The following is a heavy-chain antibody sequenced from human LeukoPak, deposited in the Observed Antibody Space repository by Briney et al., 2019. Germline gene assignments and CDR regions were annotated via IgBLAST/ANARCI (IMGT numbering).Heavy chain of an antibody. Sequence: GGSLRLSCEASGFTFGSHWMSWVRQAPGKGLEWVANIKQDGSEKYYVDSVKGRFTISRDNAKNSLYLQMNSLGAEDTAVYFCARGGTELVIPTYWGQGILVTVSS. CDR2: IKQDGSEK. D-gene: IGHD3-22*01. CDR3: ARGGTELVIPTY. J-gene: IGHJ4*02. V-gene: IGHV3-7*01. CDR1: GFTFGSHW.